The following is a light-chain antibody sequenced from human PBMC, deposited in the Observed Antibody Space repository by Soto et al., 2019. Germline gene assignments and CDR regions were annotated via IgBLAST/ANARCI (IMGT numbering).Light chain of an antibody. CDR3: SSFAGSNNLM. Sequence: QSALTQPPSTSGSPGQSVTISCTGTSSDISDYDFVSWYQQHPGKAPKLNIYEVTKRPSGVPDRFSGSKSGNTASLTVSGLQAEDEAVYHCSSFAGSNNLMFGGGTKLTVL. V-gene: IGLV2-8*01. CDR2: EVT. CDR1: SSDISDYDF. J-gene: IGLJ3*02.